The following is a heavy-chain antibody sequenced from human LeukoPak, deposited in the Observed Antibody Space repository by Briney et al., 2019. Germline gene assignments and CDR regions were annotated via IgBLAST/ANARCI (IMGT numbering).Heavy chain of an antibody. V-gene: IGHV3-74*01. CDR3: ASGDYYYYYMDV. CDR2: INRDGSST. CDR1: GFTFSSYW. Sequence: GGSLRLSCAASGFTFSSYWMHWVRQAPGKGLVGVSRINRDGSSTSYADSVKGRFTISRDNAKNTLYLQMNSLRAEDTAVYYCASGDYYYYYMDVWGKGTTVTVSS. J-gene: IGHJ6*03. D-gene: IGHD3-10*01.